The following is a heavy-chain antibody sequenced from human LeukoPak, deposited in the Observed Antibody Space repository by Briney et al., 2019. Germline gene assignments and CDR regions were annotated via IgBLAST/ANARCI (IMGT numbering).Heavy chain of an antibody. CDR1: GFSFSGHW. Sequence: GGSLRLSCAASGFSFSGHWMHWARQLPGKGLVWVSRISPTGSTTSYADSVKGRFTVSRDNAKNTPYLQVNNLRAEDTAVYYCARGPSSNWSGLDFWGQGTLLTVSS. V-gene: IGHV3-74*01. D-gene: IGHD6-13*01. CDR2: ISPTGSTT. CDR3: ARGPSSNWSGLDF. J-gene: IGHJ4*02.